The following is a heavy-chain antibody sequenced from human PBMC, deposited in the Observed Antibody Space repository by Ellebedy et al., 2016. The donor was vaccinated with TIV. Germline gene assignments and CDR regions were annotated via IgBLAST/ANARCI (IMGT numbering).Heavy chain of an antibody. D-gene: IGHD2-21*02. V-gene: IGHV3-74*01. CDR1: GFTFSRHW. CDR2: INGDGGFT. Sequence: GESLKISCAASGFTFSRHWMHWIRQAPGKGLVWLSRINGDGGFTSHADFVKGRFTISRDNAKNTLYLQMNSLKAEDKAMYYCSTLSDTGYWGHGTLVTVSS. J-gene: IGHJ4*01. CDR3: STLSDTGY.